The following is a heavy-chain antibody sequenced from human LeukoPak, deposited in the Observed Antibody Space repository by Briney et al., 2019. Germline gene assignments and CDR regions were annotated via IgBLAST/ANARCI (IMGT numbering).Heavy chain of an antibody. V-gene: IGHV4-59*11. D-gene: IGHD3-10*01. Sequence: SEPLSLTCTVSGGSISIHYWSWIREPPGKGLEWIGYIYYNGITNYNPSLKSRVTISLDTSKNQSSLNLNSVTAADTAVYYYSRSRHSGRRYYYYYMDVWGKGTTVTVSS. CDR1: GGSISIHY. CDR3: SRSRHSGRRYYYYYMDV. J-gene: IGHJ6*03. CDR2: IYYNGIT.